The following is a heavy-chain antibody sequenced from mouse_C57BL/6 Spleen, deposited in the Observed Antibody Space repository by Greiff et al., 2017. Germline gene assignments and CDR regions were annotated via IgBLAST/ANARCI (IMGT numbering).Heavy chain of an antibody. D-gene: IGHD2-10*01. CDR3: ASHPYPDWYFGV. V-gene: IGHV1-78*01. Sequence: QIQLQQSDAELVKPGASVKISCTVSGYTFTDHTIHLMKQRPEQGLEWIGYIYPRDGSTKYNEKFKGKATLTADKSSSTAYMQLNSLTSEDSAVYFGASHPYPDWYFGVWGTGTTVTVAS. CDR1: GYTFTDHT. J-gene: IGHJ1*03. CDR2: IYPRDGST.